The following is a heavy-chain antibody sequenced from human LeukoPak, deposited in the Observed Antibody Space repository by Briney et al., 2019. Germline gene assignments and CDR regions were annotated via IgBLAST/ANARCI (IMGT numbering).Heavy chain of an antibody. V-gene: IGHV3-21*01. J-gene: IGHJ4*02. CDR2: ISSSSSYI. CDR1: GFTFSSYS. Sequence: GGSLRLSCAASGFTFSSYSMNWVRQAPGKGLELVSSISSSSSYIYYVDSVKGRFTISRDNAKNSLYLQMNSLRAEDTAVYYCARDKCSGGSCYLYFDYWGQGTLVTVSS. D-gene: IGHD2-15*01. CDR3: ARDKCSGGSCYLYFDY.